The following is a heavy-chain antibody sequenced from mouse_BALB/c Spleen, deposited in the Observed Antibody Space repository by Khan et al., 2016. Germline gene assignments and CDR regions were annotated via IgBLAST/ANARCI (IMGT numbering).Heavy chain of an antibody. CDR3: ARDLNWYFDV. J-gene: IGHJ1*01. CDR1: GFTFSDYY. Sequence: EVELVEPGGGLVKPGGSLKLSCAAPGFTFSDYYMYWVRQTPEKRLEWVATISDGGSYTYYPDSVKGRFTISRDNAKNNLYLQMSSLKSEDTAMYYCARDLNWYFDVWGAGTTVTVSS. V-gene: IGHV5-4*02. CDR2: ISDGGSYT.